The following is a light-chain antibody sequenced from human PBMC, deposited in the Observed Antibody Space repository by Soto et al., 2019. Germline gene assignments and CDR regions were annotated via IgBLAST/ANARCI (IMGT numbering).Light chain of an antibody. Sequence: IQMTQSPSSLSASVGDRVTITCRASQDIGISLAWYQQRPGTVPKLLIYSASTLQSGFPSRFSGSGSGTDFTLTISSLQPEDVATYYCQRDNSVPVTFGQGTRLEIK. V-gene: IGKV1-27*01. J-gene: IGKJ5*01. CDR2: SAS. CDR3: QRDNSVPVT. CDR1: QDIGIS.